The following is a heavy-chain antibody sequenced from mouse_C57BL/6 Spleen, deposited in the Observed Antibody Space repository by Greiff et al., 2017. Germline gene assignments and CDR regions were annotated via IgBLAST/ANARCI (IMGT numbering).Heavy chain of an antibody. CDR2: IYPGSGST. Sequence: VQLQQSGAELVKPGASVKMSCKASGYTFTSYWLTWVKQRPGQGLEWIGEIYPGSGSTNYNEKSKSKATLTVDTSSSTAYMQLSSLPSENSAVYYCARELGYGNYRDARDYWGQGTSVTVSS. D-gene: IGHD2-1*01. J-gene: IGHJ4*01. CDR3: ARELGYGNYRDARDY. CDR1: GYTFTSYW. V-gene: IGHV1-55*01.